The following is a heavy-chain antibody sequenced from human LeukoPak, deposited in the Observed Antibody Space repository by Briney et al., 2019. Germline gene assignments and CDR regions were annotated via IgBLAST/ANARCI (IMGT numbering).Heavy chain of an antibody. D-gene: IGHD3-10*01. J-gene: IGHJ6*01. V-gene: IGHV1-2*02. CDR1: GYTFTGYN. CDR3: ARERFGDSLLRPYYYGMDV. CDR2: INPNIGGT. Sequence: ASVKVSCEASGYTFTGYNMRWVRQAPGQGLEWMGWINPNIGGTNYAQKFQGRVTMTRHTSISTAYMELSRLRSDDTAVYYCARERFGDSLLRPYYYGMDVWGQGTTVSVSS.